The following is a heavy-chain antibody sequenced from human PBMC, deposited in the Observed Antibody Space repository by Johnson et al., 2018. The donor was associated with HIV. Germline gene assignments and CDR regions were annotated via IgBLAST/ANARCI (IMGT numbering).Heavy chain of an antibody. J-gene: IGHJ3*02. V-gene: IGHV3-30*14. CDR1: GFTFSSYA. Sequence: QVQLVESGGGVVQPGRSLRLSCAASGFTFSSYAVHWVRQAPGKGLEWVAVISYDGSNKYYADSVKGRFTISRDNAKNSLYLQMNSLRAGDTAVYYCARGVLAFDIWGQGTMVTVSS. D-gene: IGHD5/OR15-5a*01. CDR2: ISYDGSNK. CDR3: ARGVLAFDI.